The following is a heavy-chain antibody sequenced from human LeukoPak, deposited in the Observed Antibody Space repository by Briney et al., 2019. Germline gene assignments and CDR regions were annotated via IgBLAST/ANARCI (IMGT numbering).Heavy chain of an antibody. CDR3: ARQWAEWLLLRGWVDP. CDR1: GGSISSSSYY. D-gene: IGHD2-15*01. Sequence: PSETPSLTCTVSGGSISSSSYYWGWFRQPPGKGLEWIGSLYKSGSTYYTASLSGCATVSVDTSKNQFSLKLNYVTAADTAVYYCARQWAEWLLLRGWVDPWGQGILVTVSS. J-gene: IGHJ5*02. V-gene: IGHV4-39*01. CDR2: LYKSGST.